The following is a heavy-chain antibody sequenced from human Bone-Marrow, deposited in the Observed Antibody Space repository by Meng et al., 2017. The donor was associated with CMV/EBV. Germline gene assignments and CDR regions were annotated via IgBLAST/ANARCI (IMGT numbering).Heavy chain of an antibody. CDR1: GGTFSSYT. Sequence: SVKVSCKASGGTFSSYTISWVRQAPGQGLEWMGRIIPILGIANYAQKFQGRVTITADKSTSTAYMELSSLRSEDTAVYYCARDGSGDFWSGYYIGRASYYYYGMDVWGQGTTVTGSS. CDR2: IIPILGIA. D-gene: IGHD3-3*01. V-gene: IGHV1-69*04. J-gene: IGHJ6*01. CDR3: ARDGSGDFWSGYYIGRASYYYYGMDV.